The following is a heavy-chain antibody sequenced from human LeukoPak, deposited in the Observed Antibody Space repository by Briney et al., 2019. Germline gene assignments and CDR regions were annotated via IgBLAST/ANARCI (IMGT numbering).Heavy chain of an antibody. Sequence: GGSLRLSCAASGFTFSGHWMSWVRQAPGKGLEWVANINQGGSDKYYVDSVKGRFAISRDNANNLLYLQMNSLRGEDTAVYYCTRDRSRAEDDWGKGTLVTVSS. CDR1: GFTFSGHW. D-gene: IGHD1-14*01. V-gene: IGHV3-7*01. CDR2: INQGGSDK. CDR3: TRDRSRAEDD. J-gene: IGHJ4*02.